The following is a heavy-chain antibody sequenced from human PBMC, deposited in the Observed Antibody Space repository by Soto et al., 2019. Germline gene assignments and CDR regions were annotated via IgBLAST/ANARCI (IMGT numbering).Heavy chain of an antibody. CDR1: GFTFSSYG. CDR3: ARSERGYSYGGFDY. V-gene: IGHV3-33*01. Sequence: PGGSLRLSCAASGFTFSSYGMHWVRQAPGKGLEWVAVIWYDGSNKYYADSVKGRFTISRDNSKNTLYLQMNSLRAEDTAVYYCARSERGYSYGGFDYWGQGTLVTVSS. J-gene: IGHJ4*02. D-gene: IGHD5-18*01. CDR2: IWYDGSNK.